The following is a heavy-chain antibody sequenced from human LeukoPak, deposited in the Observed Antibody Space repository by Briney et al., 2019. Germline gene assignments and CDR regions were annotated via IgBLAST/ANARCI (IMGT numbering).Heavy chain of an antibody. CDR3: ARDGTAPAPKYFDV. J-gene: IGHJ2*01. D-gene: IGHD1-14*01. CDR1: GYTFTRHG. Sequence: ASVKVSCKASGYTFTRHGIAWVRQAPGQGLEWMGWISTYNGDTNYAQNFQGRVTMTRDTSTSTAYLELRSLRTDDTAAYYCARDGTAPAPKYFDVWGRGTLVTVSS. V-gene: IGHV1-18*04. CDR2: ISTYNGDT.